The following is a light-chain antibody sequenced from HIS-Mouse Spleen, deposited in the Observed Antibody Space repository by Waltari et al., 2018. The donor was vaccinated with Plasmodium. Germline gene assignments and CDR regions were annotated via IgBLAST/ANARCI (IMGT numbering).Light chain of an antibody. Sequence: QSALTQPPSASGSPGQSVTISCTGTSSDVGGYNYVSWYQQHPGKAPKLMIYEVSKRPSGVPERFSGSKSGNTASLTVSGLQAEDEADYYCSSYAGSSVFGTGTKVTVL. CDR1: SSDVGGYNY. V-gene: IGLV2-8*01. J-gene: IGLJ1*01. CDR2: EVS. CDR3: SSYAGSSV.